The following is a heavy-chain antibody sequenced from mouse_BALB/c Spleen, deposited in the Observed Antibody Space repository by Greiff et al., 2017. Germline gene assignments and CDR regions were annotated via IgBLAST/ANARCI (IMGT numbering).Heavy chain of an antibody. CDR2: ISSGGSYT. CDR3: ARTSEDYYGSSYGFAY. CDR1: GFTFSSYA. V-gene: IGHV5-9-4*01. D-gene: IGHD1-1*01. J-gene: IGHJ3*01. Sequence: EVQGVESGGGLVKPGGSLKLSCAASGFTFSSYAMSWVRQSPEKRLEWVAEISSGGSYTYYPDTVTGRFTISRDNAKNTLYLEMSSLRSEDTAMYYCARTSEDYYGSSYGFAYWGQGTLVTVSA.